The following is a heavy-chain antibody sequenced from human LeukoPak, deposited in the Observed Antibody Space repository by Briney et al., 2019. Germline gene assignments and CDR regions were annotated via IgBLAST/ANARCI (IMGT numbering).Heavy chain of an antibody. V-gene: IGHV1-18*01. CDR2: ISAYNDDT. Sequence: ASVKVSCKASGYTFTNYGISWVRQAPGQGLEWMGLISAYNDDTYYPQRLQGRVSLTTETSTSTAYMELGSLRSDDTAVYCCARDYPKDYSDSSGYLDYWGQGTLVTVSS. J-gene: IGHJ4*02. D-gene: IGHD3-22*01. CDR3: ARDYPKDYSDSSGYLDY. CDR1: GYTFTNYG.